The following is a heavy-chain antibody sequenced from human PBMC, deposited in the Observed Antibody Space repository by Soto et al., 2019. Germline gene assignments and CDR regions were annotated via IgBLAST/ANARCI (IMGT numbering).Heavy chain of an antibody. J-gene: IGHJ4*02. D-gene: IGHD1-7*01. Sequence: KTSETLSLTCTVSGGSIISYYWGWIRQPAGKGLEWIGRIYTSGSTNYNPSLKSRVTMSVDTSKNQFSLKLTSLTAADTAVYYCARIYPGIIGTFDYWGQGTLVTVSS. V-gene: IGHV4-4*07. CDR1: GGSIISYY. CDR2: IYTSGST. CDR3: ARIYPGIIGTFDY.